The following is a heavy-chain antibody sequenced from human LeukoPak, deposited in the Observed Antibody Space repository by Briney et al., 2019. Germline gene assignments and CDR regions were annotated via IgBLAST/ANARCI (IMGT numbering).Heavy chain of an antibody. CDR1: GFTFSSYA. CDR3: ARGYGSSWPDY. CDR2: ISYNGSNK. V-gene: IGHV3-30*04. J-gene: IGHJ4*02. Sequence: GGSLRLSCAASGFTFSSYAMHWVRQAPGKGLEWVAVISYNGSNKYYADSVKGRFTISRDNSKNTLYLQMNSLRAEDTAVYYCARGYGSSWPDYWGQGTLVTVSS. D-gene: IGHD6-13*01.